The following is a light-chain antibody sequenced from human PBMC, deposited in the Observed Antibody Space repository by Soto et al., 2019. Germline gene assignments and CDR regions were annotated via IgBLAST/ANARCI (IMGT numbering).Light chain of an antibody. CDR3: QQYGGSPLFT. Sequence: EIVLTQSPGILSLSPGERGTLSCKASQNVHNNYLAWYQQKPGQAPRLLIYGASSRATGIPDRFSGSGSGTDFTLTIRKLEPEDFAVYHCQQYGGSPLFTFGQGTKLEI. J-gene: IGKJ2*01. CDR1: QNVHNNY. V-gene: IGKV3-20*01. CDR2: GAS.